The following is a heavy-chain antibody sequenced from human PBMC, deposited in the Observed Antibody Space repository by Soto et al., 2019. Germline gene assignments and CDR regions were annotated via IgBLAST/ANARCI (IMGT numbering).Heavy chain of an antibody. CDR1: GVSIGSHF. J-gene: IGHJ3*02. Sequence: PSETLSLTCSVSGVSIGSHFWSWTRQAPGKGPELVGYIYHTVNTNYNPALKSRVTISMDTSKNQLSLQLSSVTAADTAVYYCARLQYTVVTALDIWGQGTMVTVSS. D-gene: IGHD2-15*01. CDR3: ARLQYTVVTALDI. V-gene: IGHV4-59*11. CDR2: IYHTVNT.